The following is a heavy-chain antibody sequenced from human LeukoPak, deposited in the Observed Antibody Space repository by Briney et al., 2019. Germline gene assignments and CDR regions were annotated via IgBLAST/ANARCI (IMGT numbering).Heavy chain of an antibody. J-gene: IGHJ4*02. CDR2: ISGSSTDI. CDR3: ARRGFYDSSGYDY. CDR1: GFTFTTYG. D-gene: IGHD3-22*01. V-gene: IGHV3-21*06. Sequence: PGGTLRLSCSASGFTFTTYGMNWVRQAPGKGLEWVSSISGSSTDIYYADSVKGRFTISRDNAENSLYLQINSLRAEDTAIYYCARRGFYDSSGYDYWGQGTLVTVSS.